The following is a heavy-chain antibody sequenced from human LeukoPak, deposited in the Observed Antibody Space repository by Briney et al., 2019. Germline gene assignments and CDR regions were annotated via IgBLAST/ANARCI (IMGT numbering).Heavy chain of an antibody. CDR3: AKDIHYYGSGGDAFDI. V-gene: IGHV3-9*01. D-gene: IGHD3-10*01. CDR1: GFTFDDYA. CDR2: ISWNSGSI. J-gene: IGHJ3*02. Sequence: GGSLRLSRAASGFTFDDYAMHWVRQAPGKGLEWVSGISWNSGSIGYADSVKGRFTISRDNAKNSLYLQMNSLRAEDTALYYCAKDIHYYGSGGDAFDIWGQGTMVTVSS.